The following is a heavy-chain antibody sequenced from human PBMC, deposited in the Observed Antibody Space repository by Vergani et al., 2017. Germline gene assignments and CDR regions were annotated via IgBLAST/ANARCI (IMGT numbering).Heavy chain of an antibody. D-gene: IGHD1-26*01. Sequence: VQLVESGGGLVKPGGFLRLSCAASGFTFSSYGMHWVRQAPGKGLEWVAVIWYDGSNKYYADSVKGRFTISRDNSKNTLYLQMNSLRAEDTAVYYCASQSPSPRTAAIVGAITWGQGTLVTVSS. CDR1: GFTFSSYG. CDR2: IWYDGSNK. V-gene: IGHV3-33*08. CDR3: ASQSPSPRTAAIVGAIT. J-gene: IGHJ5*02.